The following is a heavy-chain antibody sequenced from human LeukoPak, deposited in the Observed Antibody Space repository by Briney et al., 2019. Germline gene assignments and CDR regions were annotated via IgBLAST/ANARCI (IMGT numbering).Heavy chain of an antibody. CDR3: ARFIAAAGSFDY. CDR2: IYYSGST. CDR1: GGSISSYY. J-gene: IGHJ4*02. D-gene: IGHD6-13*01. V-gene: IGHV4-59*01. Sequence: SETLSLTCTVSGGSISSYYWSWIRQPPGKGLEWIGYIYYSGSTNYNPSLKSRVTISVDTSKNQLSLKLSSVTAADTAVYYCARFIAAAGSFDYWGQGTLVTVSS.